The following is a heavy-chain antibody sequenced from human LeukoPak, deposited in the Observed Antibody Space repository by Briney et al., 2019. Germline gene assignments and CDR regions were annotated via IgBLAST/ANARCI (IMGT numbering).Heavy chain of an antibody. Sequence: SGGSLRLSCAASGFTFSSYNMHWVRQAPGKGLEWVSSISHTVTYMYYADSVKGRFTISRDNAKNSLFLQMNSLKVEDTGVYYCARVSARSYVSGILTGYYIDSWGQGTLVSVSS. CDR3: ARVSARSYVSGILTGYYIDS. V-gene: IGHV3-21*01. J-gene: IGHJ4*02. D-gene: IGHD2-21*01. CDR2: ISHTVTYM. CDR1: GFTFSSYN.